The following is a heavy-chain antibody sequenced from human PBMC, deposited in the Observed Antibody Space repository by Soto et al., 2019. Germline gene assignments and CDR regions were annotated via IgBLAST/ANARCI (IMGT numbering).Heavy chain of an antibody. Sequence: GGSLRLSCSASGFTFTNYAIHWIRQAPGKGLEYVSAISSTGGSTYYADSVKGRFTISRDNSKNTVYLQMSSLRSEDSAVYYCVARYCSSTTCYQVDYWGKGTLVTVSS. D-gene: IGHD2-2*01. CDR2: ISSTGGST. V-gene: IGHV3-64D*06. J-gene: IGHJ4*02. CDR1: GFTFTNYA. CDR3: VARYCSSTTCYQVDY.